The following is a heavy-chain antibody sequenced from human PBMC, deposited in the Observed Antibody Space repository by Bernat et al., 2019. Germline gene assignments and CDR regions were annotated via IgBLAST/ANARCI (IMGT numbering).Heavy chain of an antibody. CDR1: GFTFSSYA. Sequence: QVQLVESGGGVVPPGRFLRLPCAASGFTFSSYAMHWVRQAPGKGLEWVAVISYDGSNKYYADSVKGRFTISRDNSKNTLYLQMNSLRAEDTAVYYCARGEYSSGWGIDYWGQGTLVTVSS. V-gene: IGHV3-30-3*01. J-gene: IGHJ4*02. D-gene: IGHD6-19*01. CDR2: ISYDGSNK. CDR3: ARGEYSSGWGIDY.